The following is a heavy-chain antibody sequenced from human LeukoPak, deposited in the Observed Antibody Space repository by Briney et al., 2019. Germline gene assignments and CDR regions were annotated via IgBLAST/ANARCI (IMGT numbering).Heavy chain of an antibody. V-gene: IGHV3-48*03. CDR3: ARGLSSDYDFWSGPNY. D-gene: IGHD3-3*01. J-gene: IGHJ4*02. CDR1: GFTFSSYE. Sequence: QPGGSLRLSCAASGFTFSSYEMNWVRQAPGKGLEWVSYISSSGSTIYYADSVKGRFTISRDNAKNSLYLQVNSLRAEDTAVYYCARGLSSDYDFWSGPNYWGQGTLVTVSS. CDR2: ISSSGSTI.